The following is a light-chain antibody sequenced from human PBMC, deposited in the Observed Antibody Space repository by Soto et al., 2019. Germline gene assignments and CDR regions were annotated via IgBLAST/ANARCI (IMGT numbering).Light chain of an antibody. CDR3: QQRSVPLT. Sequence: EIVLTQSPATLSLSPGERATLSCRARQSVSNFLAWYQQKPGQTPRLLIYDASNRVTGTPSRFSGSGSGTDFTLTISSLEPEDFALYYCQQRSVPLTFGGGTKVEI. V-gene: IGKV3-11*01. J-gene: IGKJ4*01. CDR2: DAS. CDR1: QSVSNF.